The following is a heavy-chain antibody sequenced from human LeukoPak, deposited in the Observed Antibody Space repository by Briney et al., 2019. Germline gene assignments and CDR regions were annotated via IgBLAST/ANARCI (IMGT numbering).Heavy chain of an antibody. V-gene: IGHV4-39*07. D-gene: IGHD2-21*01. CDR1: GGSISGGTYY. Sequence: PSETLSFTCTGSGGSISGGTYYWGWIRQPPGKGLEWIGSINYSGSTYYNPSLKSRVTISVDTSKKQFSLKLSSVTAADTAVYYCARVALVNQVDYWGQGTLVIVSS. CDR2: INYSGST. J-gene: IGHJ4*02. CDR3: ARVALVNQVDY.